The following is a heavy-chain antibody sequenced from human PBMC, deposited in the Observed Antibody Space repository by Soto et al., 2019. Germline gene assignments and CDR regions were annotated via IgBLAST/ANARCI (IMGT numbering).Heavy chain of an antibody. J-gene: IGHJ6*02. D-gene: IGHD6-13*01. CDR2: IFSNDEK. Sequence: QVTLKESGPVLVKPTETLTLTCTVSGFSLSNARMGVSWIRQPPGKALERLAHIFSNDEKSYSTSLKSRLTISKDTSKSKVVHTMTNMDPVDTATYYCARIGIAAAGTGSNYCYNGMDVWGQGTTVTVSS. CDR1: GFSLSNARMG. CDR3: ARIGIAAAGTGSNYCYNGMDV. V-gene: IGHV2-26*01.